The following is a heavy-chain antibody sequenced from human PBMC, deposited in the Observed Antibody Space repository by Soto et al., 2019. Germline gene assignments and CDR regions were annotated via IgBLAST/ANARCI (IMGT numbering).Heavy chain of an antibody. CDR2: IWYDGSNK. J-gene: IGHJ6*02. V-gene: IGHV3-33*01. CDR3: ARDRHSSSFYYYYGMDV. D-gene: IGHD6-6*01. Sequence: GGSLRLSCAASGFTFSSYGMHWVRQAPGKGLEWVAVIWYDGSNKYYADSVKGRVTISRDNSKNTLYLQMNSLRAEDTAVYYCARDRHSSSFYYYYGMDVWGQGTTVTVSS. CDR1: GFTFSSYG.